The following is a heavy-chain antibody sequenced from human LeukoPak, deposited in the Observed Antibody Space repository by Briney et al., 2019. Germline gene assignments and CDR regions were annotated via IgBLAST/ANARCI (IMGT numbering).Heavy chain of an antibody. CDR2: ISSNVNKM. V-gene: IGHV3-21*01. Sequence: GGSLRLSCAASGFTFSSHTMNWVRQAPGKGLEWVSCISSNVNKMYYAESVRGRFTVSRDNAGNSLSLQMDSLRAEDAAVYYCTRELLSLHQGLDSWGQGTLVTVSS. J-gene: IGHJ5*01. CDR3: TRELLSLHQGLDS. D-gene: IGHD2/OR15-2a*01. CDR1: GFTFSSHT.